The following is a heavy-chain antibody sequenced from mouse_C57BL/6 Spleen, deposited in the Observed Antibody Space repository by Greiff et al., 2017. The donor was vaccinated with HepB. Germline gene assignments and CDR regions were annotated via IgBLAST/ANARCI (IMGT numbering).Heavy chain of an antibody. D-gene: IGHD1-1*01. V-gene: IGHV1-5*01. Sequence: EVQLQESGTVLARPGASVKMSCKTSGYTFTSYWMHWVKQRPGQGLEWIGAIYPGNSDTSYNQKFKGKAKRTAVTSASTAYMELSSLTNDDSAVYYCTRITTVPSWFAYWGQGTLVTVSA. CDR2: IYPGNSDT. J-gene: IGHJ3*01. CDR1: GYTFTSYW. CDR3: TRITTVPSWFAY.